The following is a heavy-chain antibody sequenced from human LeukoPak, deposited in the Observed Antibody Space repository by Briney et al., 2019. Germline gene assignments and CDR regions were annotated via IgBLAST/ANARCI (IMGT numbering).Heavy chain of an antibody. CDR2: INPSGGST. J-gene: IGHJ4*02. D-gene: IGHD2-8*01. V-gene: IGHV1-46*01. CDR1: GYTFTRYY. CDR3: ARVPWAMYFFDY. Sequence: GSSVRVSCKASGYTFTRYYIHWVRQAPAQGLEWMGIINPSGGSTNYPQKFQGRVTMTRDTSTSTVYIELSSLRSEDTAVYYCARVPWAMYFFDYWGQGTLVTVSS.